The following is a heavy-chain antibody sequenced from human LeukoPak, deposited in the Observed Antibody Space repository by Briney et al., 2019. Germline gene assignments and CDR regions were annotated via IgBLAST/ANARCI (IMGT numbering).Heavy chain of an antibody. CDR1: GYTFTCYY. CDR2: INPNSGGT. V-gene: IGHV1-2*04. Sequence: GASVKVSCKASGYTFTCYYMHWVRQAPAKGLEWMGWINPNSGGTNYAQKFQGWVTMTRDTSISTAYMELSRLRSDDTAVYYCARGLSIYCGGDCYSLSDYWGQGTLVTVSS. D-gene: IGHD2-21*02. CDR3: ARGLSIYCGGDCYSLSDY. J-gene: IGHJ4*02.